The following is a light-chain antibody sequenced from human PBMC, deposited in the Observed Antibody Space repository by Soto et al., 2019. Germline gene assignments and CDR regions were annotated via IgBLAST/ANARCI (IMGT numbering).Light chain of an antibody. CDR3: QQLNSYLALT. Sequence: DIQLTQSPSFLSASVGDRVTITCRASQGISSYLAWYQQKPGKAPKLLIYAASTLQSGVPSRFSGSGSGTEFTLAFSSLQPEDFATYYCQQLNSYLALTFGGGTKVEIK. CDR2: AAS. J-gene: IGKJ4*01. V-gene: IGKV1-9*01. CDR1: QGISSY.